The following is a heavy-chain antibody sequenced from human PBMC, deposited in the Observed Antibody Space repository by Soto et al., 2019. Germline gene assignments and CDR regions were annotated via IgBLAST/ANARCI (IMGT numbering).Heavy chain of an antibody. J-gene: IGHJ5*02. Sequence: SETLSLTCTVSGGSISTYYWSWIRQPPGKGLEWIGYIYYSGSTNYSPSLKSRVTISVDTSKNQFSLKLSSVTAADTAVYYCARAHITMVCGRYNDRHAPRGQGTLVTVSA. D-gene: IGHD3-10*01. V-gene: IGHV4-59*12. CDR1: GGSISTYY. CDR2: IYYSGST. CDR3: ARAHITMVCGRYNDRHAP.